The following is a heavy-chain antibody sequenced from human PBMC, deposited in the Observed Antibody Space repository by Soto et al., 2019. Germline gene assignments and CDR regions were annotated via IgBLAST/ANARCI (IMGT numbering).Heavy chain of an antibody. CDR3: ARALGLTGYYIY. D-gene: IGHD3-9*01. J-gene: IGHJ4*02. CDR1: GFTFSSYA. Sequence: QVQLVESGGGVVQPGRSLRLSCAASGFTFSSYAMHWVRQAPGKGLEWVAVISYDGSNKYYADSVKGRFTISRDNSKNTLYLQMNSLRAEDTAVYYCARALGLTGYYIYWGQGTLATVSS. V-gene: IGHV3-30-3*01. CDR2: ISYDGSNK.